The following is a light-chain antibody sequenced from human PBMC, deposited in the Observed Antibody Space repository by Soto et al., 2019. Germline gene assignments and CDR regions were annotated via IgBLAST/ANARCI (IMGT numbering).Light chain of an antibody. J-gene: IGKJ1*01. V-gene: IGKV3-20*01. CDR2: GAS. CDR3: QHYGSSSRT. Sequence: ILMTQSPDTLSVSPGERVTLSCRASRTVSNRLAWYQHKPGQAPRLLIYGASSRATGIPDRFSGSGSGTDFTLTISRLEPEDFAVYYCQHYGSSSRTFGQGTKVDIK. CDR1: RTVSNR.